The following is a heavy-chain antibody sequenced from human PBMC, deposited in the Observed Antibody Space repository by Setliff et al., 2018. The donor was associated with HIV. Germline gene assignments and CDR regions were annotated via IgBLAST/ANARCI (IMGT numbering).Heavy chain of an antibody. V-gene: IGHV1-46*01. CDR1: GYTFTSYY. CDR2: INPSGGST. Sequence: ASVKVSCKASGYTFTSYYMHWVRQAPGQGLEWMGIINPSGGSTSYAQKFQGRVTMTRDTSTSTVYMEPSSLRSEDTAVYYCARGGPLITMVRGVLRWFDPWGQGTRVTVSS. D-gene: IGHD3-10*01. J-gene: IGHJ5*02. CDR3: ARGGPLITMVRGVLRWFDP.